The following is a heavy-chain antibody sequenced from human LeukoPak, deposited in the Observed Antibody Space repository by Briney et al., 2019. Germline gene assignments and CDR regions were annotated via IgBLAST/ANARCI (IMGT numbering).Heavy chain of an antibody. CDR1: GDSISRYY. Sequence: SETLSLTCTVSGDSISRYYWSWIRQPPGKGLEWIGYIFYSGSTNYNPSLESRVTISVDTSKNQFSLKLSSVTAADTAVYYCARDITMPPGLNWFDPWGQGTLVTVSS. D-gene: IGHD3-10*01. V-gene: IGHV4-59*12. J-gene: IGHJ5*02. CDR3: ARDITMPPGLNWFDP. CDR2: IFYSGST.